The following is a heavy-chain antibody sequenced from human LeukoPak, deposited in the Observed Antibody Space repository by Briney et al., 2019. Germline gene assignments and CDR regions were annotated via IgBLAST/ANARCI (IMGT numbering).Heavy chain of an antibody. V-gene: IGHV4-31*03. Sequence: KTSETLSLTCTVSGGSISSGGYYWSWIRQHPGKGLEWIGYIYYSGSTYYNPSLKSRVTISVDTSKNQFSLKLSSVTAADTAVYYCARLYYYDSSGYSYWGQGTLVTVSS. CDR2: IYYSGST. J-gene: IGHJ4*02. CDR1: GGSISSGGYY. D-gene: IGHD3-22*01. CDR3: ARLYYYDSSGYSY.